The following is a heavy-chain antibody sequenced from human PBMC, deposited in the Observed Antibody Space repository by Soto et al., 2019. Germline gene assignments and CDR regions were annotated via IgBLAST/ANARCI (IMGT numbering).Heavy chain of an antibody. CDR1: GGSISSYY. Sequence: QVQLQESGPGLVKPSETLSLTCTVSGGSISSYYWSWIRQPPGKGLEWIGYIYYSGSTNYNPSLKSRATSSEXTSKNQFSLKLSSVTAADTAVYYCARDGSNGSFDYWGQGTLVTVSS. J-gene: IGHJ4*02. V-gene: IGHV4-59*01. CDR2: IYYSGST. D-gene: IGHD5-12*01. CDR3: ARDGSNGSFDY.